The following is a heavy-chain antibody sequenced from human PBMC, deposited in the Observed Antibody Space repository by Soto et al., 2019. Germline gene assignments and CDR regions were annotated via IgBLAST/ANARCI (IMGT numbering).Heavy chain of an antibody. CDR3: ARASGYYDMDV. CDR2: LKGRNVGGTI. J-gene: IGHJ6*02. CDR1: GFTFNDAW. D-gene: IGHD3-3*01. Sequence: GGSRRLSCATYGFTFNDAWLSWVRQAPGKGLEWVGRLKGRNVGGTIDYAAPVTGRFTISRDNAKNSVFLQMHSLRDEDTAVYYCARASGYYDMDVWGQGTTATVSS. V-gene: IGHV3-15*07.